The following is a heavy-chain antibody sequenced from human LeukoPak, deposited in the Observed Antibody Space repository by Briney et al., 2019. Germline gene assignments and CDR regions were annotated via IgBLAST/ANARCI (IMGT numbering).Heavy chain of an antibody. CDR3: VKEVGAGAFDI. V-gene: IGHV3-66*01. J-gene: IGHJ4*02. D-gene: IGHD1-26*01. Sequence: GGSLRLSCAASGFTVSSNYMSWVRQAPGKGLEWVSVIYSGGSTYYADSVKGRFTISRDNSKNTLYLQMNSLRAEDTAVYFCVKEVGAGAFDIWGQGTLVTVSS. CDR2: IYSGGST. CDR1: GFTVSSNY.